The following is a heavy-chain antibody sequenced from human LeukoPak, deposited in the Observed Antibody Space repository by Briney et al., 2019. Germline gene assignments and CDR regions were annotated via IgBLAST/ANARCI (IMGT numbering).Heavy chain of an antibody. D-gene: IGHD4-17*01. CDR1: GFTFSSYG. V-gene: IGHV3-23*01. CDR2: ISGSGGST. CDR3: AKGAAQDFGDYEGIYYYYYMDV. Sequence: GGSLRLSCAASGFTFSSYGMSWVRQAPGKGLEWVSAISGSGGSTYYADSVKGRFTISRDTSKNTLYLQMNSLRVEDTALYYCAKGAAQDFGDYEGIYYYYYMDVWGKGTMVTIS. J-gene: IGHJ6*03.